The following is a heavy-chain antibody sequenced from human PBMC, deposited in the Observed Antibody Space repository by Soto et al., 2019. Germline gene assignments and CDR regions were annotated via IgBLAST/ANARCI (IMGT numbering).Heavy chain of an antibody. CDR2: ISGSGGST. CDR1: GFTFSSYA. Sequence: PGGSLRLSCAASGFTFSSYAMSWVRQAPGKGLEWVSAISGSGGSTYYADSVKGRFTISRDNSKNTLYLQMNSLRAEDTAVYYCAKDWDIVVVPAPWLGSYFDYWGQGTLVTVSS. J-gene: IGHJ4*02. CDR3: AKDWDIVVVPAPWLGSYFDY. D-gene: IGHD2-2*01. V-gene: IGHV3-23*01.